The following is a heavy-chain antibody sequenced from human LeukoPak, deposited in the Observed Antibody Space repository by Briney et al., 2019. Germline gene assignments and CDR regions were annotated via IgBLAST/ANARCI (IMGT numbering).Heavy chain of an antibody. D-gene: IGHD2-2*01. J-gene: IGHJ4*02. CDR3: ATLILRGYCSSTSCPDY. Sequence: ASVKVSCKVSGYTLTELSMHWVRQAPGKGLEWMGGFDPEDGETIYAQKFQGRVTMTEDTSTDTAYMELSSLRSEDTAVYYCATLILRGYCSSTSCPDYWGQGTQVTVSS. CDR1: GYTLTELS. V-gene: IGHV1-24*01. CDR2: FDPEDGET.